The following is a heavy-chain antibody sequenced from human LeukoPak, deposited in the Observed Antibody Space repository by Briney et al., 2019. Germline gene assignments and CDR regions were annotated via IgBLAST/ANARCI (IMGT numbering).Heavy chain of an antibody. CDR3: AKPRAVVRGVIGDAFDI. CDR2: IRYDGSNK. V-gene: IGHV3-30*02. D-gene: IGHD3-10*01. CDR1: GFTFSSYG. J-gene: IGHJ3*02. Sequence: LPGGSLRLSCAASGFTFSSYGMHWVRQAPGKGLEWVAFIRYDGSNKYYADSVKGRFTISRGNSKNTLYLQMNSLRAEDTAVYYCAKPRAVVRGVIGDAFDIWGQGTMVTVSP.